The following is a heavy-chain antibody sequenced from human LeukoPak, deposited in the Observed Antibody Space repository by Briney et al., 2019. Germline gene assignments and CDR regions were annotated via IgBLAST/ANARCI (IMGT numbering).Heavy chain of an antibody. V-gene: IGHV1-46*01. J-gene: IGHJ3*02. CDR2: INPSGGST. D-gene: IGHD3-16*01. CDR1: GYTFTSYY. Sequence: ASVKVSCKASGYTFTSYYMHWVRQAPGQGLEWMGIINPSGGSTSYAQKFQGRVTMTRDTSASTVYMELSSLRSEDMAVYYCARFGLRPRGLDIWGQGTMVTVSS. CDR3: ARFGLRPRGLDI.